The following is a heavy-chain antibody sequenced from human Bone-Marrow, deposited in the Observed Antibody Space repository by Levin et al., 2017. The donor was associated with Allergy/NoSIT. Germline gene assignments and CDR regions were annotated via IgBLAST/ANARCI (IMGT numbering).Heavy chain of an antibody. D-gene: IGHD3-10*01. CDR1: GFTFSSYS. Sequence: AGGSLRLSCAASGFTFSSYSMNWVRQAPGKGLEWVSSISSSSSYIYYADSVKGRFTISRDNAKNSLYLQMNSLRAEDTAVYYCARDYYGSGSYPSWFDPWGQGTLVTVSS. CDR2: ISSSSSYI. V-gene: IGHV3-21*01. CDR3: ARDYYGSGSYPSWFDP. J-gene: IGHJ5*02.